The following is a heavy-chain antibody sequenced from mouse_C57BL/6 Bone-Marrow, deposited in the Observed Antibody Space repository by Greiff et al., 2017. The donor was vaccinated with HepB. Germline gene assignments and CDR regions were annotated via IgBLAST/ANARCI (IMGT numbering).Heavy chain of an antibody. CDR3: TTSQLGEDYFDY. J-gene: IGHJ2*01. D-gene: IGHD4-1*02. Sequence: DVKLVESGAELVRPGASVKLSCTASGFNIKDDYMHWVKQRPEQGLEWIGWIDPENGDTEYASKFQGKATITADTSSNTAYLQLSSLTSEDTAVYYCTTSQLGEDYFDYWGQGTTLTVSS. CDR1: GFNIKDDY. CDR2: IDPENGDT. V-gene: IGHV14-4*01.